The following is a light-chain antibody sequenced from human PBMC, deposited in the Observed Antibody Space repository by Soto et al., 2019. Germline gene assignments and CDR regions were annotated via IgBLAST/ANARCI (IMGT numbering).Light chain of an antibody. V-gene: IGKV1-39*01. J-gene: IGKJ2*01. Sequence: DIQMTQSPSSLSASVGDRVTITCRASQSISSYLKWYQQKPGKAPKLLIYAASSLKSRDTSRFRGSGSGTDFTLTISSLQHEDLATYYCQQSYSTPPYTFGQGTKLEIK. CDR3: QQSYSTPPYT. CDR1: QSISSY. CDR2: AAS.